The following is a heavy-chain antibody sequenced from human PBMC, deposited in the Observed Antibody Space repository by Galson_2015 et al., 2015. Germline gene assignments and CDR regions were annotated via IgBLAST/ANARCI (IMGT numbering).Heavy chain of an antibody. D-gene: IGHD6-13*01. J-gene: IGHJ4*02. V-gene: IGHV6-1*01. CDR2: TYYRSKWYN. Sequence: CAISGDSVSSNSAAWNWIRQSPSRGLEWLGRTYYRSKWYNDYADSVKGRFTISRDNSKNTLYLQMNSLRAEDTAVYYCARDHSSSCPEYWGQGTLVTVSS. CDR1: GDSVSSNSAA. CDR3: ARDHSSSCPEY.